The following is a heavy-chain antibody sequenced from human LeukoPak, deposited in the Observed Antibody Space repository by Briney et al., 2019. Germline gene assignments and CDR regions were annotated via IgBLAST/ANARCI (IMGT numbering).Heavy chain of an antibody. CDR1: GFTFSSYA. V-gene: IGHV3-23*01. D-gene: IGHD6-19*01. CDR3: AKGAVAGTLYFDY. Sequence: PGGSLRLSCAASGFTFSSYAMNWVRQAPGKGLQGVSTISGSGGSTYYADSVKGRFTISRDNSKNTLYLQMNSLRAEDTAVYYCAKGAVAGTLYFDYRGQETLVTVSS. CDR2: ISGSGGST. J-gene: IGHJ4*02.